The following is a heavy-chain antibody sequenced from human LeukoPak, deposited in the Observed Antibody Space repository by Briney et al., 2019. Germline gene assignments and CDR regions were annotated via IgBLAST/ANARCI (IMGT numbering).Heavy chain of an antibody. D-gene: IGHD6-19*01. J-gene: IGHJ4*02. V-gene: IGHV3-23*01. CDR1: GFAFVSYA. CDR2: ISGGGGST. CDR3: AKEEGQWPYYFDY. Sequence: PGESLRLSCAASGFAFVSYAMGWVRQAPGKGLEWVSAISGGGGSTYYADSVKGRFTISRDNSKNTLYLQMNSLRAEDTAVYYCAKEEGQWPYYFDYWGRGTLVTVSS.